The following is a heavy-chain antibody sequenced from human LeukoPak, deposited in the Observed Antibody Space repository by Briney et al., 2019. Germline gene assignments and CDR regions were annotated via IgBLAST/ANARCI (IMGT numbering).Heavy chain of an antibody. CDR1: AYSFTPYA. J-gene: IGHJ4*02. CDR2: INPTSGGT. D-gene: IGHD3-9*01. V-gene: IGHV1-2*02. CDR3: ARSPHILTGENFDY. Sequence: GASVKVSCKTSAYSFTPYAMHWVRQAPGQRLEWMGWINPTSGGTNYAQKFQDRVTMTRDTSISTAYMELSRLRSDDTAVYYCARSPHILTGENFDYWGQGTLVTVSS.